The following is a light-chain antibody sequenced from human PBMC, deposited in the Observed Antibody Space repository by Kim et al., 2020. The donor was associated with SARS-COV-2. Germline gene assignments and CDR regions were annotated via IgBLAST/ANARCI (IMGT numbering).Light chain of an antibody. CDR3: QSSDSNNRV. Sequence: GKTVTISRTRSSGSIASNYVQWYQQRPGSAPSTVIYEDDQTPSGVPDRFSGSIDTSSNSASLTISGLKTEDEADYYCQSSDSNNRVFGGGTQLTVL. J-gene: IGLJ3*02. V-gene: IGLV6-57*03. CDR2: EDD. CDR1: SGSIASNY.